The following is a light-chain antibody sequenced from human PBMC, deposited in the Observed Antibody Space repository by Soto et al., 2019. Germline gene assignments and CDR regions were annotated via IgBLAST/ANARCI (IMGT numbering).Light chain of an antibody. CDR2: EVS. Sequence: VMTQTPHSLLVAPEEPASIACKYSLRILHITGETFLFWYLQKPGQSPQLLIYEVSTRVSGVPDRFSGSGSGTDFTLEISRVETDDVGIYYCMQSTQLPPTFGQGRLLEI. CDR3: MQSTQLPPT. V-gene: IGKV2D-29*02. J-gene: IGKJ5*01. CDR1: LRILHITGETF.